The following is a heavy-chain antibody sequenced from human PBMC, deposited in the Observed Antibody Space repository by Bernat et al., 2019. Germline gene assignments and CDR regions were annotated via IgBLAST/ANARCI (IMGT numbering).Heavy chain of an antibody. CDR2: MTGGGTT. J-gene: IGHJ6*03. CDR3: AKVRGQLIRNYYMNV. D-gene: IGHD2-21*01. V-gene: IGHV3-23*04. Sequence: EVRLVESGGDLVQPGGSLRLSCAASGFTFGTFAMSWVRQAPGKGLEWVSAMTGGGTTYYADAGKGRVIISRENTKYMLFMKMNSLTAEDTAVYYCAKVRGQLIRNYYMNVWGEGTTVTVS. CDR1: GFTFGTFA.